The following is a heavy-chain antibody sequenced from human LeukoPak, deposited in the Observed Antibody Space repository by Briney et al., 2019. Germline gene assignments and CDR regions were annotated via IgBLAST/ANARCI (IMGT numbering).Heavy chain of an antibody. D-gene: IGHD2-2*01. Sequence: SGGSLRLSCAASGFTFSSCSINWVRQAPGKGLEWGSYISSSSSTIYYADSVKGRFTISRDNAKNSLYLQMNSLRAEDTAVYYCARDHQPPGAFDIWGQGTMVTVSS. CDR2: ISSSSSTI. CDR1: GFTFSSCS. CDR3: ARDHQPPGAFDI. J-gene: IGHJ3*02. V-gene: IGHV3-48*01.